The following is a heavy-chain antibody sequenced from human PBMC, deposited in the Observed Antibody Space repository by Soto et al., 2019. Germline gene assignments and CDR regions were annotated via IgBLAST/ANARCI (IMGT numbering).Heavy chain of an antibody. CDR1: GFTFSSYA. Sequence: GGSLRLSCAASGFTFSSYAMHWVRQAPGKGLEWVAVISYDGSNKYYADSVKGRFTISRDNSKNTLYLQMNSLRAEDTAVYYCARDLGVDDANYFDYWGQGTLVTVSS. V-gene: IGHV3-30-3*01. D-gene: IGHD1-1*01. CDR3: ARDLGVDDANYFDY. CDR2: ISYDGSNK. J-gene: IGHJ4*02.